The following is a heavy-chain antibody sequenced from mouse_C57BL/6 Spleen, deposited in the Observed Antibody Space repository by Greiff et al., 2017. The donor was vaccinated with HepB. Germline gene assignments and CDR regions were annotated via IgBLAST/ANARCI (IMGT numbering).Heavy chain of an antibody. J-gene: IGHJ4*01. Sequence: QVQLQQSGPELVKPGASVKLSCKASGYTFTSYDINWAKQRPGQGLEWIGWIYPRDGSTKYNEKFKGKATLTVDTSSSTAYMELHSLTSEDSAVYFCARPYYYGSSYDYAMDYWGQGTSVTVSS. D-gene: IGHD1-1*01. CDR3: ARPYYYGSSYDYAMDY. CDR1: GYTFTSYD. V-gene: IGHV1-85*01. CDR2: IYPRDGST.